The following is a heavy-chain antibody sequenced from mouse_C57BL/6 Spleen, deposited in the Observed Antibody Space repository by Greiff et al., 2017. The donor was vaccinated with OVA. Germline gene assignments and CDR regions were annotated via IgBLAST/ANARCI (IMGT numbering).Heavy chain of an antibody. V-gene: IGHV1-64*01. CDR2: IHPNSGST. J-gene: IGHJ4*01. CDR1: GYTFTSYW. D-gene: IGHD3-2*02. CDR3: ARSGSSGYPYAMDY. Sequence: QVQLQQSGAELVKPGASVKLSCKASGYTFTSYWMHWVKQRPGQGLEWIGMIHPNSGSTNYNEKFKSKATLTVDKSSSTAYMQLSSLTSEDSAVYYCARSGSSGYPYAMDYWGQGTSVTVSS.